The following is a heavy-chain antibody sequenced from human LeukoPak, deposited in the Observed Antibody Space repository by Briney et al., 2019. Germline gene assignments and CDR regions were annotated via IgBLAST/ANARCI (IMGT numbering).Heavy chain of an antibody. CDR1: GGSISSSSYY. Sequence: PSETLSLTCTVSGGSISSSSYYWGWIRQPPGKGLEWIGSIYYSGSTYYNPSLKSRVTISVDTSKNQFSLKLSSVTAADTAVYYCARGLTVVRSSTSWYITMPRSFDYWGQGTLVTVSS. CDR2: IYYSGST. V-gene: IGHV4-39*07. J-gene: IGHJ4*02. CDR3: ARGLTVVRSSTSWYITMPRSFDY. D-gene: IGHD2-2*02.